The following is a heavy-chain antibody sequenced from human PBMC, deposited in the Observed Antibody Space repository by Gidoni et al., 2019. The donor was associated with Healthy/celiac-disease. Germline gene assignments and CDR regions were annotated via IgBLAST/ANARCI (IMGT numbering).Heavy chain of an antibody. D-gene: IGHD3-22*01. J-gene: IGHJ4*02. V-gene: IGHV3-30-3*01. CDR1: GFTYSSYA. CDR3: ARVTSMIVVFYYFDY. Sequence: QVQLVESGGGVVQPGRSMRLSCAASGFTYSSYAMHWVRQAPGKGLEWVAVISYDGSNKYYADSVKGRFTISRDNSKNTLYLQMNSLRAEDTAVYYCARVTSMIVVFYYFDYWGQGTLVTVSS. CDR2: ISYDGSNK.